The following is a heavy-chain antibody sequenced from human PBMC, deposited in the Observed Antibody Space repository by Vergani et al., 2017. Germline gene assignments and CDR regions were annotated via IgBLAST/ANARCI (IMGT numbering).Heavy chain of an antibody. V-gene: IGHV5-51*01. D-gene: IGHD2-2*01. J-gene: IGHJ4*02. CDR2: INPGDSDT. Sequence: EVQLVQSGAEVKKPGESLKISCKGSGYSFTSYWIGWVRQMPGKGLEWMGIINPGDSDTRYSPSFQGQVTISADKSISTAYLHRSSLKASDTAMSYWARSSLSGYCSSTSCYGGDFDYWGQGTLVTVSS. CDR1: GYSFTSYW. CDR3: ARSSLSGYCSSTSCYGGDFDY.